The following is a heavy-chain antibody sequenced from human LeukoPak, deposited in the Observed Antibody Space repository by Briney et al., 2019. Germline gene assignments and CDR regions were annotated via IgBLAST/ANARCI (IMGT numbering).Heavy chain of an antibody. CDR2: IKPNSGDT. CDR3: AGDGYNSRRFFDY. J-gene: IGHJ4*02. Sequence: ASVKVSCKASGYTFTGYYIHWVRQAPGQGLEWMGWIKPNSGDTNYAQKFQGRVTMTSDTSINTAYMELSRLISDDTAVYYCAGDGYNSRRFFDYWGQGTLVTVSS. V-gene: IGHV1-2*02. CDR1: GYTFTGYY. D-gene: IGHD5-24*01.